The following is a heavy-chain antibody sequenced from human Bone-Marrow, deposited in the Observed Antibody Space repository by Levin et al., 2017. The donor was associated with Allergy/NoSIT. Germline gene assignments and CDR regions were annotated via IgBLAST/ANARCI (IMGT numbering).Heavy chain of an antibody. Sequence: GESLKISCSASGFTLSSSEVNWVRQAPGKALEWISYINSGGGTIDYADSVKGRFTISRDNAENSVSLQMHSLRVDDTAVYYCARDYDFWNGYPFDSWGLGTLVTVSS. D-gene: IGHD3-3*01. CDR1: GFTLSSSE. CDR3: ARDYDFWNGYPFDS. J-gene: IGHJ4*02. CDR2: INSGGGTI. V-gene: IGHV3-48*03.